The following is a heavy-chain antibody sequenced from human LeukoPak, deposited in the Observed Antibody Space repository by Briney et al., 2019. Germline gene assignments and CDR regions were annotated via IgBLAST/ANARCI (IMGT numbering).Heavy chain of an antibody. V-gene: IGHV4-34*01. CDR2: ISHSGRP. CDR3: ARSANAFDI. Sequence: PSETLSLTCAVSGGSVSGYYWSWIRQPPGKGPEWSGKISHSGRPHYTPSLKRRVTISVDTSTNQFSLNLSSVTAADTAVYYCARSANAFDIWGQGTMVTVSS. CDR1: GGSVSGYY. J-gene: IGHJ3*02.